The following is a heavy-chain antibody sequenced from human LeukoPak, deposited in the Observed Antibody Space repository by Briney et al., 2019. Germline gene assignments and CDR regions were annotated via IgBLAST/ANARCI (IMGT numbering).Heavy chain of an antibody. J-gene: IGHJ4*02. D-gene: IGHD6-13*01. CDR3: ARRARATAGGDYFDY. Sequence: KPSETLSLPCTVSGGSMNNYYWNWVRQPPGKGLEWVGYTYYTGNTNYNPSLRGRVTMSADTSKNQFSLKLNSVTATDTAVYYCARRARATAGGDYFDYWGQGTLVTVSS. CDR2: TYYTGNT. V-gene: IGHV4-59*08. CDR1: GGSMNNYY.